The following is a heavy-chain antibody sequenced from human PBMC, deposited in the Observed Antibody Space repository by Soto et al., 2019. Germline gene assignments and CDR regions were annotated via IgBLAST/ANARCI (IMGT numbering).Heavy chain of an antibody. CDR1: GGSISSSSYY. CDR3: ASTPRMKWWGWFDP. D-gene: IGHD2-15*01. CDR2: IYYSGST. Sequence: AETLSLTCTVSGGSISSSSYYWGWIRQPPGKGLEWIGSIYYSGSTYYNPSLKSRVTISVDTSKNQFSLQLSSVTAADTAVYYCASTPRMKWWGWFDPWGQGTLVTVS. J-gene: IGHJ5*02. V-gene: IGHV4-39*01.